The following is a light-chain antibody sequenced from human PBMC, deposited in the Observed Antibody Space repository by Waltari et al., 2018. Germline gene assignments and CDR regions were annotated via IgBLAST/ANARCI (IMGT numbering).Light chain of an antibody. CDR3: QQYYSHPPT. Sequence: AIRITQSPSSLSASTGDRVTITWRASQGISSYLAWYQQKPGKAPKFLSYAASTLQSGVPSRFSGSGSGTDFTLTISCLQSEDFASYYCQQYYSHPPTFGQGTKVENK. CDR1: QGISSY. V-gene: IGKV1-8*01. J-gene: IGKJ1*01. CDR2: AAS.